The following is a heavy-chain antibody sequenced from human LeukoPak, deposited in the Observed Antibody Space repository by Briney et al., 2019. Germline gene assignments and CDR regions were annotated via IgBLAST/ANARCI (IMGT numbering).Heavy chain of an antibody. D-gene: IGHD6-13*01. V-gene: IGHV5-51*01. CDR3: ARQDVAAADPFDP. CDR2: IYPGDSDT. CDR1: GYSFTTYW. J-gene: IGHJ5*02. Sequence: GESLKISCKGSGYSFTTYWIGWVRQMPGKGLEWMGIIYPGDSDTRYSPSFQGQVTISADKSISTAYLQWSSLKASDTAMYYCARQDVAAADPFDPWGQGTLVTVSS.